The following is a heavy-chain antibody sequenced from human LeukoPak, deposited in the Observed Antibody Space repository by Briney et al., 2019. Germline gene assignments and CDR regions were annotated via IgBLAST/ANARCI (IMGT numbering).Heavy chain of an antibody. V-gene: IGHV4-4*07. CDR3: ARRDISSGWSFDY. J-gene: IGHJ4*02. Sequence: SSETLSLTCTVSGGSISNYHWSWIRQPAGKGLEWIGQIHTSGSTNYNPPLKSRATMSIDTTEDQVSLTIRSVTAADTAFYYCARRDISSGWSFDYWGQGTLVTVSS. D-gene: IGHD6-19*01. CDR1: GGSISNYH. CDR2: IHTSGST.